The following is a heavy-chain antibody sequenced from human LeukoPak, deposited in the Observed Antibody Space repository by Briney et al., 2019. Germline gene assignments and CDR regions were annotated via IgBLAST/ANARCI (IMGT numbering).Heavy chain of an antibody. J-gene: IGHJ4*02. Sequence: GGTLRLSCAASGFTFSSYSMSWVRQAPGKGLEWVSYMSTRGTVYYADSVKGRFTISRDNAKNSLFLQMSSLRDEDTAIYYCARGRVDWGQGTLVTVSS. CDR2: MSTRGTV. CDR1: GFTFSSYS. CDR3: ARGRVD. V-gene: IGHV3-48*02.